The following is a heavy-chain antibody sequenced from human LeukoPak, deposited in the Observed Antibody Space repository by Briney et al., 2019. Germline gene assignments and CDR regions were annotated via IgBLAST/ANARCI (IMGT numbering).Heavy chain of an antibody. CDR2: ISGYNGNT. D-gene: IGHD2-15*01. CDR1: GYTFTSYG. J-gene: IGHJ4*02. V-gene: IGHV1-18*01. Sequence: ASVKVSCKASGYTFTSYGISWVRQAPGQGLEWMGWISGYNGNTNYAQKLQGRVTMTTDTSTSTAYMELRSLRSDDTAVYYCARDAPVVVAATPLDYWGQGTPVTVSS. CDR3: ARDAPVVVAATPLDY.